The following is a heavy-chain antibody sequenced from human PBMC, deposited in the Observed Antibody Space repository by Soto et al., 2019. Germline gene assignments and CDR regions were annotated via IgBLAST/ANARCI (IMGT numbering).Heavy chain of an antibody. CDR1: GGSFSGYY. CDR3: ARDSCTNGVCSFDY. CDR2: INHSGST. V-gene: IGHV4-34*01. D-gene: IGHD2-8*01. J-gene: IGHJ4*02. Sequence: QVQLQQWGAGLLKPSETLSLTCAVYGGSFSGYYWSWIRQPPGKGLEWIGEINHSGSTNYNPSLKSRVPISVDTSKNQFSLKLSSVTAADTAVYYCARDSCTNGVCSFDYWGQGTLVTVSS.